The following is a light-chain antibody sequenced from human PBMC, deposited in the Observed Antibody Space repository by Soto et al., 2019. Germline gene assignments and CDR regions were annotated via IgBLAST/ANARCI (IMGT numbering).Light chain of an antibody. J-gene: IGKJ5*01. CDR1: QSISGY. V-gene: IGKV1-39*01. CDR2: DAS. Sequence: DIQVTQSPSSLSASVGDRVTISCRASQSISGYLNWYQQKPGKAPNLLIFDASSLQSGVPSRFSGRGSGAEYTLTISSLQPEYFATYFCQHSYSNFPITFGQGTRLEIK. CDR3: QHSYSNFPIT.